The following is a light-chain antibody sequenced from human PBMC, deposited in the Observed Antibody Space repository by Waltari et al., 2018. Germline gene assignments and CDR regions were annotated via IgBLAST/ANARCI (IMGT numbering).Light chain of an antibody. V-gene: IGLV3-19*01. J-gene: IGLJ3*02. CDR1: SLRRYY. Sequence: SSELTQDPAVSVALGQTVRITCQGDSLRRYYASWYQQRPGQAPFLGLYGHDNRPSGIPDRVSCSTSGNTASLTITRAQAEDAGVYYCLSRDSSSTRVFGGGTTLTV. CDR2: GHD. CDR3: LSRDSSSTRV.